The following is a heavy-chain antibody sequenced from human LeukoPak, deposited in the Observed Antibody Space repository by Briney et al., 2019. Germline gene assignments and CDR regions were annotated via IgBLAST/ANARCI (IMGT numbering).Heavy chain of an antibody. CDR3: ARDPYSGSYGNNYYYYMDV. D-gene: IGHD5-12*01. J-gene: IGHJ6*03. V-gene: IGHV3-11*04. CDR2: ISSGSSTI. Sequence: GGSLRLSCVASGFTFSDYYMSWIRQTPGKGLEWVSYISSGSSTIYYADSVKGRFTVSRDNGKRSLYLHMNSLRAEDTAVYYCARDPYSGSYGNNYYYYMDVWGKGTTVTISS. CDR1: GFTFSDYY.